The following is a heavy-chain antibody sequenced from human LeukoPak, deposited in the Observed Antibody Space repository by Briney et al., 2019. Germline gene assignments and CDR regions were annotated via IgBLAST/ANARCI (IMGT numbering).Heavy chain of an antibody. V-gene: IGHV3-7*05. J-gene: IGHJ3*02. Sequence: GGSLRLSCAASGFTFSSYWMSWVRQAPGKGLEWAANINQDGSEKYYVDSLKGRLAISRDNAKNSLYMQMKSLRAEDTAVYYCVRGFDGYYGLDIWGQGTMVTVSS. D-gene: IGHD3-10*01. CDR1: GFTFSSYW. CDR2: INQDGSEK. CDR3: VRGFDGYYGLDI.